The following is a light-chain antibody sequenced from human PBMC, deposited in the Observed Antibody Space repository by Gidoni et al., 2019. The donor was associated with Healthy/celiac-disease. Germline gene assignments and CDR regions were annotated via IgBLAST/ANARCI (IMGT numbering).Light chain of an antibody. CDR2: WAS. Sequence: DIVMTQSPDHLSVSLGERATINCKSSQSVLYSSNNKNYLALYQQKPGQPPKLLIDWASTRESGVPDRFSGSWSGTDFTLTISSLQAEDVAVYYCQQYYSTPLTFGGGTKVEIK. J-gene: IGKJ4*01. CDR1: QSVLYSSNNKNY. CDR3: QQYYSTPLT. V-gene: IGKV4-1*01.